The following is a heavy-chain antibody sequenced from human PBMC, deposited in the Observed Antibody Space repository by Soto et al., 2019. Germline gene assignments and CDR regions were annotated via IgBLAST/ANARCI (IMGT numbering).Heavy chain of an antibody. Sequence: GASVKVSCKASGGTFTGYYMHWVRQAPGQGLEWMGWINPNSGGTNYAQKFQGRVTMTRDTSISTAYMELSRLRSDDTAVYYCARGKATDYYGSGTQLNWGQGTLVTVSS. D-gene: IGHD3-10*01. CDR2: INPNSGGT. V-gene: IGHV1-2*02. CDR1: GGTFTGYY. J-gene: IGHJ4*02. CDR3: ARGKATDYYGSGTQLN.